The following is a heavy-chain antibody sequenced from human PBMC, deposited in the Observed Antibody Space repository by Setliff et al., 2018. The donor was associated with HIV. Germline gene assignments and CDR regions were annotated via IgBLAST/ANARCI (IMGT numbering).Heavy chain of an antibody. V-gene: IGHV3-48*04. Sequence: GGSLRLSCAASGFAFSLYAMNWVRQAPGKGLEWISYISRDSYTTYTDSVKGRFTVSSDNTKNSLYLQMNSLTAEDTAVYYCARDVSWRVRTYIDYWGQGALVTVSS. CDR3: ARDVSWRVRTYIDY. CDR1: GFAFSLYA. D-gene: IGHD3-3*01. CDR2: ISRDSYTT. J-gene: IGHJ4*02.